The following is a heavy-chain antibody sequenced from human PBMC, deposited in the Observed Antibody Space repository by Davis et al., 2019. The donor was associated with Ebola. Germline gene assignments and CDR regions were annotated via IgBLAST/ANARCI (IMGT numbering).Heavy chain of an antibody. CDR3: ARGYDFWSGEYYYYYYGMDV. CDR1: GGSISSYY. V-gene: IGHV4-59*12. Sequence: GSLRLSCTVSGGSISSYYWSWIRQPPGKGLEWIGYIYYSGSTNYNPSLKSRVTISVDKSKNQFSLKLSSVTAADTAVYYCARGYDFWSGEYYYYYYGMDVWGQGTTVTVSS. D-gene: IGHD3-3*01. CDR2: IYYSGST. J-gene: IGHJ6*02.